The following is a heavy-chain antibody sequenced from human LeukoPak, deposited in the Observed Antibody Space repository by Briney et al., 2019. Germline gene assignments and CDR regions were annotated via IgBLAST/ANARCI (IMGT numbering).Heavy chain of an antibody. CDR2: INPSGGST. CDR1: GYTFTSYY. Sequence: ASVKVSCKASGYTFTSYYMHWVRQTPGQGVEWMGIINPSGGSTSYAQKFQGRVTMTRDTSTSTVYMELSSLRSEDTAVYYCAREGLVGATVADYWGQGTLVTVSS. J-gene: IGHJ4*02. D-gene: IGHD1-26*01. CDR3: AREGLVGATVADY. V-gene: IGHV1-46*01.